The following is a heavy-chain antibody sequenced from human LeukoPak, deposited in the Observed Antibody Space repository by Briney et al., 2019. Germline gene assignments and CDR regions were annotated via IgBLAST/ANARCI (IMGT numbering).Heavy chain of an antibody. D-gene: IGHD3-9*01. CDR2: IYYSGST. J-gene: IGHJ5*02. Sequence: SETLSLTCTVSGDSINSSTYYWAWIRQPPGKGLEWIGSIYYSGSTYYNPSLKSRITISVDTSKNHFSLSLSSVTAADTAVYYCARDNPIFNWFDPWGQGTLVTVPS. V-gene: IGHV4-39*07. CDR1: GDSINSSTYY. CDR3: ARDNPIFNWFDP.